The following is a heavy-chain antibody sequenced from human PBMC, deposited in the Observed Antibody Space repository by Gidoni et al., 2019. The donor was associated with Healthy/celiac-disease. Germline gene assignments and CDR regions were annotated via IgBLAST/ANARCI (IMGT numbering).Heavy chain of an antibody. D-gene: IGHD6-19*01. V-gene: IGHV3-30*18. J-gene: IGHJ4*02. Sequence: QVQLVESGGGVVQPGRSLRLSCAASGFTFRSYGMHWVRQAPGKGLEWVAVISYDGSNKYYADSVKGRFTISRDNSKNTLYLQMNSLRAEDTAVYYCAKGTQWLPDYWGQGTLVTVSS. CDR3: AKGTQWLPDY. CDR1: GFTFRSYG. CDR2: ISYDGSNK.